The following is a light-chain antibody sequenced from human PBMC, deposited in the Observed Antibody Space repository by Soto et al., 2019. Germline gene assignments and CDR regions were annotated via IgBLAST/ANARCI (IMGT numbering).Light chain of an antibody. CDR3: SSYTSSSTFYV. Sequence: QSALTQPASVSGSLGQSITISCTGTSSDVGGYNYVSGYQQHPGKAPKLMIYEVSNRPSGVSNRFSGSKSGNTASLTISGLQAEDEADYCCSSYTSSSTFYVFGTGTKLTVL. J-gene: IGLJ1*01. V-gene: IGLV2-14*01. CDR2: EVS. CDR1: SSDVGGYNY.